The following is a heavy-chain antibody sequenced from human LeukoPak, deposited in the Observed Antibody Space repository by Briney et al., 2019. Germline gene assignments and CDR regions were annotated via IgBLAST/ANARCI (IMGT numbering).Heavy chain of an antibody. CDR1: GGSISGYF. D-gene: IGHD3-3*01. V-gene: IGHV4-4*07. CDR2: FYSTGRT. J-gene: IGHJ3*02. Sequence: PSETLSLTCSVSGGSISGYFWSWIRQPAGKEPEWIGRFYSTGRTNYNPSLKSRVTISEDTSKNQLSLKVRSVTAADTAVYYCARDNTVFGDAFDIWGQGTVVVVSS. CDR3: ARDNTVFGDAFDI.